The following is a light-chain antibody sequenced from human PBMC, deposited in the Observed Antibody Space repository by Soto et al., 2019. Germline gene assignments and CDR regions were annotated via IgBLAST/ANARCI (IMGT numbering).Light chain of an antibody. V-gene: IGKV1-5*01. J-gene: IGKJ5*01. CDR1: ESISNW. Sequence: IQLTKSPTTLPASVGDRVTLTCRASESISNWLAWYQQRPGTAPKLLIYHASILEKAVPSRFSGNGSGTEFTLTIRSLQPGDFATYYCQQYDNLLSITFGQGTRLEIK. CDR2: HAS. CDR3: QQYDNLLSIT.